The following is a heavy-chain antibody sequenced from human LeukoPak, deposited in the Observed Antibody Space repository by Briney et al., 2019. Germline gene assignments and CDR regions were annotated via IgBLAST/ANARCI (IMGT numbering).Heavy chain of an antibody. V-gene: IGHV4-34*01. CDR1: GGSFSGYY. D-gene: IGHD3-10*01. Sequence: SETLSLTCAVYGGSFSGYYWSWIRQPPGKGLEWIGEINHSGSTNYNPSLKSRVTISVDTSKNQFSLKLSSVTAADTAVYYCARLGPVAYYYGSGSYYYYYYYMDVWGKGTTVTISS. CDR2: INHSGST. CDR3: ARLGPVAYYYGSGSYYYYYYYMDV. J-gene: IGHJ6*03.